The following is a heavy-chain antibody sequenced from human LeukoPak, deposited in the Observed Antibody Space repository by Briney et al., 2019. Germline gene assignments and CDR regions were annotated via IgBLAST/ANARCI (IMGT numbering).Heavy chain of an antibody. D-gene: IGHD3-3*01. CDR3: AKVEAGITIFGVASPSGAFDI. CDR1: GFTFTHYG. CDR2: ISASGVTT. V-gene: IGHV3-23*01. Sequence: PGGSLRLSCAASGFTFTHYGMNWVRQAPGKGLEWVSTISASGVTTHYADSVKGRFTISRDDSKNTLYLHMNSLRAEDTAVYYCAKVEAGITIFGVASPSGAFDIWGQGTMVTVSS. J-gene: IGHJ3*02.